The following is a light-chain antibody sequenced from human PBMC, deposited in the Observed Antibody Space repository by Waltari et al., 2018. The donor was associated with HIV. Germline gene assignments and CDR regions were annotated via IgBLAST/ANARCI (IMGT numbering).Light chain of an antibody. CDR1: SSAVGGYNY. Sequence: QSALTQPASVSGSPGQSIPISCTGTSSAVGGYNYFPWYQQHPGKAPKLIIFHVSNRPSGVSTRFSGSKSGNTASLTISALQAEDEADYYCSSYTSDSTYVFGTGTQVTLL. CDR2: HVS. V-gene: IGLV2-14*03. CDR3: SSYTSDSTYV. J-gene: IGLJ1*01.